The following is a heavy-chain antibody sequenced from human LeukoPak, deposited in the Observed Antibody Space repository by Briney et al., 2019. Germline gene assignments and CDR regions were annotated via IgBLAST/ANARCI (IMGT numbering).Heavy chain of an antibody. CDR3: ARDGGYYDSSGYPYFDY. Sequence: GASVKVSCKTSGYTFTSIGISWVRQAPGQGLEWMGWISTYNGNTNYTQKLQGRVTMTRDTSTSTAYMELRSLRSDDTAVYYCARDGGYYDSSGYPYFDYWGQGTLVTVSS. D-gene: IGHD3-22*01. V-gene: IGHV1-18*01. CDR2: ISTYNGNT. J-gene: IGHJ4*02. CDR1: GYTFTSIG.